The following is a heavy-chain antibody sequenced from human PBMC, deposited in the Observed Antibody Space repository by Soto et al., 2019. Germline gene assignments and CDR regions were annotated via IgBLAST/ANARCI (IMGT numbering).Heavy chain of an antibody. J-gene: IGHJ4*02. CDR2: IKSKTDGGTT. Sequence: VQLVESGGGLVKPGGSLRLSCAASGFTFSNAWMSWVRQAPGKGLEWVGRIKSKTDGGTTDYAAPVKGRFTISRDDSKNTLYLQMNSLKTEDTAVYYCTTEGYYDILTGYSPFDYWGQGTLVTVSS. CDR3: TTEGYYDILTGYSPFDY. CDR1: GFTFSNAW. D-gene: IGHD3-9*01. V-gene: IGHV3-15*01.